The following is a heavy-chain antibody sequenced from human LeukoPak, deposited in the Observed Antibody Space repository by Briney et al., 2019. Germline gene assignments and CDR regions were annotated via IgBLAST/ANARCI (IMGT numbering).Heavy chain of an antibody. CDR3: ARQRTSSISLAP. CDR1: GGSISSGGYY. CDR2: IYYSGST. D-gene: IGHD6-13*01. Sequence: PSETLSLTCTVSGGSISSGGYYWNWIRQHPGKGLEWIGHIYYSGSTYYNPSLKSRLTISVDTSKDQFSLKLSSVTAADTAVYYCARQRTSSISLAPWSQGTLVTVSS. V-gene: IGHV4-31*03. J-gene: IGHJ5*02.